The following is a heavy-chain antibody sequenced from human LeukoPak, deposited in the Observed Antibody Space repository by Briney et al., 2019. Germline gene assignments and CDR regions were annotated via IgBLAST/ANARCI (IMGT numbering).Heavy chain of an antibody. CDR1: GFTFSSYA. J-gene: IGHJ3*02. CDR3: AGGGQYYDFWSGLGAFDI. Sequence: PGGSLRLSCAASGFTFSSYAMHWVRQAPGKGLGWVAVISYDGSNKYYADSVKGRFTISRDNSKNTLYLQMNSLRAEDTAVYYCAGGGQYYDFWSGLGAFDIWGQGTMVTVSS. V-gene: IGHV3-30-3*01. CDR2: ISYDGSNK. D-gene: IGHD3-3*01.